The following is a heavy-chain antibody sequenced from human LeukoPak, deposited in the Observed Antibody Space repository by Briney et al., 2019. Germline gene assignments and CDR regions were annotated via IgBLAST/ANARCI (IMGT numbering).Heavy chain of an antibody. CDR3: AREDPFKNWFDP. V-gene: IGHV5-10-1*01. CDR1: GYSFTSYW. CDR2: SDPSDSYT. Sequence: GESLRISCKGSGYSFTSYWISWVRQMPGKGLEWMGRSDPSDSYTNYSPSFQGHVTISADKSISTAYLQWSSLKASDTAMYYCAREDPFKNWFDPWGQGTLVTVSS. J-gene: IGHJ5*02.